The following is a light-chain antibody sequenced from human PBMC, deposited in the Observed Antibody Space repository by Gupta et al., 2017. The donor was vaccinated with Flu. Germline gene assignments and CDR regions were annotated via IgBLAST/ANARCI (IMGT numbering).Light chain of an antibody. CDR3: QQHNNRPPSWT. Sequence: EIVLTPSSAIPALSSGVRATLSCRASQSVSSYLTWYQQKPGQAPRLLIYDASNRATSIPARFSGGGSGTDFTLTISSLEPEDYTVYYCQQHNNRPPSWTFGQGTKVEIK. CDR1: QSVSSY. V-gene: IGKV3-11*01. CDR2: DAS. J-gene: IGKJ1*01.